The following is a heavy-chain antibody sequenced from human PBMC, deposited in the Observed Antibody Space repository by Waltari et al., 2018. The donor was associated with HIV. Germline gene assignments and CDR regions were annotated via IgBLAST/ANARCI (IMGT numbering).Heavy chain of an antibody. CDR3: VKVGMTTVTSYAIDI. D-gene: IGHD4-17*01. J-gene: IGHJ3*02. CDR1: GFKLDGDA. V-gene: IGHV3-9*01. CDR2: ISWNSDTI. Sequence: EVQLVESGGGVVQPGGSLRRSCAASGFKLDGDAMHWVRQAPGKCLEWVSGISWNSDTIGYADSVKGRFTISRDNAKNSLSLQMNSLRAEDTALYYCVKVGMTTVTSYAIDIWGQGTMVTVSS.